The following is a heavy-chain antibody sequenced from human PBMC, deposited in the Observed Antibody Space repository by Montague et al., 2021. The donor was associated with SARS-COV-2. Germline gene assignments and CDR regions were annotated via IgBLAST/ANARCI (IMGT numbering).Heavy chain of an antibody. CDR2: SSDSWST. CDR3: ARVDSSGPGEY. CDR1: GGSLNNYF. Sequence: SETLSLTCTVSGGSLNNYFWSWIRQPPGKGLEWVGYSSDSWSTKYNPSLQSRVTISVDTARNQFSLKLLSVTAADTAFYYCARVDSSGPGEYWGQGILVSVSS. V-gene: IGHV4-59*08. J-gene: IGHJ4*02. D-gene: IGHD3-22*01.